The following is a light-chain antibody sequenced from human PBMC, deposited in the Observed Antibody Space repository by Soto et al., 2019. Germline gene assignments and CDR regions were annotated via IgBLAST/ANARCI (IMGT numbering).Light chain of an antibody. CDR1: QSISTW. J-gene: IGKJ2*01. CDR3: QQYLSTPFT. V-gene: IGKV1-5*01. CDR2: DAS. Sequence: DIQMTQSPSTVSASVGDGVTITCRASQSISTWLAWYQQKPGKAPKLLIYDASTLESGVPSGFSGSGSGTEFTLTISSLQAEDVALYFCQQYLSTPFTFGQGTRLEIK.